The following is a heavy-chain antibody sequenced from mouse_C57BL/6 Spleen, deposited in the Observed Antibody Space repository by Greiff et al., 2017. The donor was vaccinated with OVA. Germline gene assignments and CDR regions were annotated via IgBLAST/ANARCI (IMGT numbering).Heavy chain of an antibody. CDR3: ARRDYYGSSYGYFDV. V-gene: IGHV5-15*01. Sequence: EVKLVESGGGLVQPGGSLKLSCAASGFTFSDYGMAWVRQAPRKGPEWVAFISNLAYSIYYADTVTGRFTISRENAKNTLYLEMSSLRSEDTAMYYCARRDYYGSSYGYFDVWGTGTTVTVSS. J-gene: IGHJ1*03. CDR1: GFTFSDYG. CDR2: ISNLAYSI. D-gene: IGHD1-1*01.